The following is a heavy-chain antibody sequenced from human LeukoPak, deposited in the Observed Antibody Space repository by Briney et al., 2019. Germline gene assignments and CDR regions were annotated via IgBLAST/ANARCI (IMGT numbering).Heavy chain of an antibody. CDR2: IYSSGST. D-gene: IGHD4-23*01. Sequence: SQTLSLTCTVSGGSISSGSYYWSWIRQPAGKGLEWIGRIYSSGSTNYNPSLKSRVTVSVDTSKNQFSLKLSSVAAADTAVYYCARVGLGGISFFDPWGQGTLVTVSS. CDR3: ARVGLGGISFFDP. J-gene: IGHJ5*02. CDR1: GGSISSGSYY. V-gene: IGHV4-61*02.